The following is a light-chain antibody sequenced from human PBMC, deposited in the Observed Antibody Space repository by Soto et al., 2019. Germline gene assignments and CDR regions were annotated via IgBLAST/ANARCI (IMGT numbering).Light chain of an antibody. J-gene: IGLJ1*01. CDR1: SSDVGGYNY. CDR3: ISYTRSSTPYV. Sequence: QSVLTQPASVSGSPGQSITISCTGTSSDVGGYNYVSWYQQHPGKAPKLMIYDVSNRPSGVSNRFSGSKSGNTASLTISGLQAVVEADYYCISYTRSSTPYVFGTGTKLTVL. CDR2: DVS. V-gene: IGLV2-14*01.